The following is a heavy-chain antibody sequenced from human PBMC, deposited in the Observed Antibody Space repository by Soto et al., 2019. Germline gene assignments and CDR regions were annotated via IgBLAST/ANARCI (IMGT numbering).Heavy chain of an antibody. CDR1: GGTFSSYA. V-gene: IGHV1-69*05. Sequence: SVKVSCKASGGTFSSYAISWVRQAPGQGLEWMGGIIPIFGTANYAQKLQGRVTMTTDTSTSTAYMELRSLRSDDTAVYYCARDAAVGLFDYWGQGTLVTVSS. J-gene: IGHJ4*02. CDR3: ARDAAVGLFDY. D-gene: IGHD1-26*01. CDR2: IIPIFGTA.